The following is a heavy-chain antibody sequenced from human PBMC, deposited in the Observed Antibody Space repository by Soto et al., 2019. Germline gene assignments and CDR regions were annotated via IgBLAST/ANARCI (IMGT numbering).Heavy chain of an antibody. Sequence: EVHLVESGGGLVKPGGSLRLSCAVSGFTFSSCTMNWVRQAPGKGLEWVSSISPSTSHIYYADSVKGRFTISRDNAKNSLFLQMISLRAEDTAVYYCSGCSGGACHPNYGMDVWGQGTRVTVSS. V-gene: IGHV3-21*01. CDR3: SGCSGGACHPNYGMDV. J-gene: IGHJ6*01. D-gene: IGHD2-15*01. CDR2: ISPSTSHI. CDR1: GFTFSSCT.